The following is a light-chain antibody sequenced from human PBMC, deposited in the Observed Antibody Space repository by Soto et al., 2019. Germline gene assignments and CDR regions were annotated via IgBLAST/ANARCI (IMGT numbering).Light chain of an antibody. V-gene: IGKV3-11*01. CDR1: QSVSSY. CDR3: QQRGRWPDT. CDR2: DAS. Sequence: EIVLTQLPATLSSSPGDTVTLSCRASQSVSSYLAWFQHKPGQAPRLLIYDASNRAAGVPPRFSGRGSGTDITLTIHRLEPEDFAVYYCQQRGRWPDTFGQGTKVEIK. J-gene: IGKJ2*01.